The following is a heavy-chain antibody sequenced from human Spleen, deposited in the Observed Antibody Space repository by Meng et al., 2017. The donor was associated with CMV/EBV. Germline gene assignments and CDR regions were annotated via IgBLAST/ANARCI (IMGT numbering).Heavy chain of an antibody. J-gene: IGHJ4*01. V-gene: IGHV3-66*02. D-gene: IGHD7-27*01. CDR2: IYSGGTT. Sequence: SVRLSCTACGFSVSSSYMNWVRQAPGKWLEWVSVIYSGGTTYYADSVKGRFTISRDNSKNTLYLQLNSLRVEDTAVYYCARNWGHFDSWGHGTLVTVSS. CDR3: ARNWGHFDS. CDR1: GFSVSSSY.